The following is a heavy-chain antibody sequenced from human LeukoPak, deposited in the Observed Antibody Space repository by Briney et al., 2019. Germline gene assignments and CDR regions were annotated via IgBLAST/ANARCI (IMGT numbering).Heavy chain of an antibody. CDR3: ARHRTRGYSYGYFDY. Sequence: GGSLRLSCAASGFTFSGYGLHWVRQAPGKGLEWVAFVRYDSSNKYYADSVKGRFTVSRDNSKNMLYLQMNSLRAEDTAVYYCARHRTRGYSYGYFDYWGQGTLVTVSS. CDR1: GFTFSGYG. D-gene: IGHD5-18*01. V-gene: IGHV3-30*02. CDR2: VRYDSSNK. J-gene: IGHJ4*02.